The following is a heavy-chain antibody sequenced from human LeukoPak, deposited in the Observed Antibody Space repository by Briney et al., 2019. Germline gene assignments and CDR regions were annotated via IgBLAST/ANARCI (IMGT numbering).Heavy chain of an antibody. V-gene: IGHV4-4*07. CDR2: IYTSGST. D-gene: IGHD1/OR15-1a*01. Sequence: PSETLSLTCTVSGGSISTYCWSWIRQPAGKGLEWIGRIYTSGSTNYNPSLKSRVTMSVDTSKNQFSLKLSSVTAADTAVYFCARGTVPNAFDIWGQGTMVTVS. CDR3: ARGTVPNAFDI. CDR1: GGSISTYC. J-gene: IGHJ3*02.